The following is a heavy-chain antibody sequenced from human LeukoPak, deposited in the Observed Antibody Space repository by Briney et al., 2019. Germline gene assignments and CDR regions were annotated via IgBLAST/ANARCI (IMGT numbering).Heavy chain of an antibody. CDR1: GYTFTGYY. CDR3: ARAYDSSGYYYAY. D-gene: IGHD3-22*01. Sequence: APVKVSCKASGYTFTGYYMHWVRQAPGQGLEWMGRINPNSGGTNYAQKFQGRVTMTRDTSISTAYMELSRLRSDNTAVYYCARAYDSSGYYYAYWGQGTLVTVSS. V-gene: IGHV1-2*06. J-gene: IGHJ4*02. CDR2: INPNSGGT.